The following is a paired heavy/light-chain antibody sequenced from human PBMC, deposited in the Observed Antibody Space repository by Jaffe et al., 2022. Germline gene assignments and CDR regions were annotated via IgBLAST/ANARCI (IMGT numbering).Heavy chain of an antibody. CDR2: ISAGGLST. D-gene: IGHD2-2*01. CDR1: GFTFTNYA. V-gene: IGHV3-23*01. CDR3: ARRFCSSANCFDSAFDY. Sequence: EVQLLESGGGLVQPGGSLRLSCAASGFTFTNYAMSWVRQAPGKGLEWVSTISAGGLSTYFADSVKGRFTISRDNSKDTVYLQMNSLRAEDTAVYYCARRFCSSANCFDSAFDYWGQGTLVTVSS. J-gene: IGHJ4*02.
Light chain of an antibody. CDR3: QQANSFPLT. V-gene: IGKV1-12*01. Sequence: DIQMTQSPSSVSSSVGDRVTITCRASQGISSWLAWYQQKPGKAPKLLIFAASSLQSGVPSRFSGSGSGTDFSLTISSLQPEDSATYFCQQANSFPLTFGGGTKVEIK. CDR1: QGISSW. J-gene: IGKJ4*01. CDR2: AAS.